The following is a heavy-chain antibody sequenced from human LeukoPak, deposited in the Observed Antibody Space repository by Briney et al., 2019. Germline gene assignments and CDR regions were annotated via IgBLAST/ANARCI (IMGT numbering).Heavy chain of an antibody. D-gene: IGHD3-10*01. CDR3: ASLPGRGSGSYYPRHPA. Sequence: PSEPLSLTCTSSGTSISSYYWSWLQQPPGKGLEWIGYNYYSGSTNYNPSLKSRVTISVDTSKNQFSLKLSSVTAADTAVYYCASLPGRGSGSYYPRHPAWGQGTLVTVSS. V-gene: IGHV4-59*01. J-gene: IGHJ5*02. CDR2: NYYSGST. CDR1: GTSISSYY.